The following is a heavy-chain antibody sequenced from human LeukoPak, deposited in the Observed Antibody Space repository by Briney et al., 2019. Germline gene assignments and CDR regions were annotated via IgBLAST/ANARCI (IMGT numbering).Heavy chain of an antibody. Sequence: GGSLTLSCEASGVTFSSYWMSWVRQAPGKGLEWVSSISSSSSYMKYADSVRGRFTISRDNAKNLLYLQMNSLTAEDTAVYYCAIEDYYDSSAYYYRNFQHWGQGTLVTVSS. CDR2: ISSSSSYM. J-gene: IGHJ1*01. CDR1: GVTFSSYW. CDR3: AIEDYYDSSAYYYRNFQH. D-gene: IGHD3-22*01. V-gene: IGHV3-21*01.